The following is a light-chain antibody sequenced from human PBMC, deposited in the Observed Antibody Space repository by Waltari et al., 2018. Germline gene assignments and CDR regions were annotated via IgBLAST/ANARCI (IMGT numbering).Light chain of an antibody. J-gene: IGLJ2*01. CDR1: SSDVGGYTY. V-gene: IGLV2-8*01. CDR3: SSYAGSNSVV. Sequence: QSALTPPPSASGSPGQAVSLSCTGTSSDVGGYTYVSWYQQPPGEAPKLMIYEVSKRPSGVPDRFSGSKSGNTASLTVSGLQAEDEADYYCSSYAGSNSVVFGGGTKLTVL. CDR2: EVS.